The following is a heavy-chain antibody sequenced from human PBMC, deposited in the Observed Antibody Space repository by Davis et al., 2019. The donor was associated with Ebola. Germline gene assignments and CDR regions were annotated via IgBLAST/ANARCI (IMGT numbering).Heavy chain of an antibody. Sequence: SETLSLTCAVYGGSFSGYYWSWIRQPPGKGLEWIGEINHSGSTNYNPSLKSRATISVDTSKNQFSLKLSSVTAADTAVYYCARARGSGSWFDPWGQGTLVTVSS. J-gene: IGHJ5*02. D-gene: IGHD3-10*01. CDR2: INHSGST. CDR1: GGSFSGYY. CDR3: ARARGSGSWFDP. V-gene: IGHV4-34*01.